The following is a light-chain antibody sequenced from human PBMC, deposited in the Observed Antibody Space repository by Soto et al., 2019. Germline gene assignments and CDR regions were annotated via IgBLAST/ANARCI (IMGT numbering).Light chain of an antibody. J-gene: IGKJ2*01. CDR3: QQSYSTPYT. Sequence: DIQMTQSPSSLSASLGDRVTITCRASQSITTYLNWYQQKHGEAPKLLIYAASSLKSGVPSRFSGSGYGTDFTLSISTLQPEDSATYHCQQSYSTPYTFGQGTKLEIK. V-gene: IGKV1-39*01. CDR2: AAS. CDR1: QSITTY.